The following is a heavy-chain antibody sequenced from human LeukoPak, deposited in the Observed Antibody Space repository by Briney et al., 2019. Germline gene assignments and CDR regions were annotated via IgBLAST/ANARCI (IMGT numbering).Heavy chain of an antibody. CDR3: ATEIDYGDYVHNFDY. D-gene: IGHD4-17*01. CDR2: ISYDGSIK. J-gene: IGHJ4*02. CDR1: GFTFSSYG. Sequence: GGPLRLSCAASGFTFSSYGRHWFRQAPGKGLEWVAVISYDGSIKYYADSLKGRFTISRDNSKNTLSLQMNSLRAEDTAVYYCATEIDYGDYVHNFDYWGQGTLVTVSS. V-gene: IGHV3-30*03.